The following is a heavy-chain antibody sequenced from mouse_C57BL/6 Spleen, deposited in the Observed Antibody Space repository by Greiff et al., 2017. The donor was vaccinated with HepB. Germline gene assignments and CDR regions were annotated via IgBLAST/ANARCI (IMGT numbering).Heavy chain of an antibody. CDR2: INPNNGGT. V-gene: IGHV1-26*01. CDR3: ARRYSNYLYYFDY. Sequence: EVKLQQSGPELVKPGASVKISCKASGYTFIDYYMNWVKQSHGKSLEWIGDINPNNGGTSYNQKFKGKATLTVDKSSSTAYMELRSLTSEDSAVYYCARRYSNYLYYFDYWGQGTTLTVSS. J-gene: IGHJ2*01. CDR1: GYTFIDYY. D-gene: IGHD2-5*01.